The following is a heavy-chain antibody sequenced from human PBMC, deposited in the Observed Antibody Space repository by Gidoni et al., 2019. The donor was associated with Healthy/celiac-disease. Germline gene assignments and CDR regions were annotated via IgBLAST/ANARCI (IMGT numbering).Heavy chain of an antibody. D-gene: IGHD3-10*01. J-gene: IGHJ6*03. V-gene: IGHV3-30-3*01. CDR1: GFPFSRYA. CDR2: ISYDGSNK. Sequence: QVQLVESGGGVVQPGRSLRLSCAASGFPFSRYAMHWVRQAPGKGLEWVAVISYDGSNKYYADSVKGRFTISRDNSKNTLYLQMNSLRAEDTAVYYCASGEGRGFGEWYYMDVWGKGTTVTVSS. CDR3: ASGEGRGFGEWYYMDV.